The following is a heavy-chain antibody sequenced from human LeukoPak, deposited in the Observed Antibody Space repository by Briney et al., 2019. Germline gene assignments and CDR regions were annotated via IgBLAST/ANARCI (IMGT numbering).Heavy chain of an antibody. CDR3: ASGAEGYVFDP. V-gene: IGHV3-23*01. CDR2: ISGSGGST. D-gene: IGHD5-12*01. CDR1: GFTFSSYA. J-gene: IGHJ5*02. Sequence: GGSLRLSCAASGFTFSSYAMSWVRQAPGKGLEGVSAISGSGGSTYYADSVKGRFTISRDNCKNSLYLQMTSLRADDTAVYYCASGAEGYVFDPWGQGTLVTVSS.